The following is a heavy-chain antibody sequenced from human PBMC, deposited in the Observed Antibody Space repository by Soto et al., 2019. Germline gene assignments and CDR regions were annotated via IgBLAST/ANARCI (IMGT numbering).Heavy chain of an antibody. CDR2: IYYSGST. J-gene: IGHJ5*02. CDR3: ARDHQGSGYPRGWFDP. D-gene: IGHD3-22*01. Sequence: SETLSLTCTVSGGSVSSGSYYWSWIRQPPGKGLEWIGYIYYSGSTNYNPSLKSRVTISVDTSKNQFSLKLSSVTAADTAVYYCARDHQGSGYPRGWFDPWGQGTLVTVSS. V-gene: IGHV4-61*01. CDR1: GGSVSSGSYY.